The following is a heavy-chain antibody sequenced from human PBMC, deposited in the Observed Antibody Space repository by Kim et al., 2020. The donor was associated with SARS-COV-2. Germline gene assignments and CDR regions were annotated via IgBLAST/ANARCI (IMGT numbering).Heavy chain of an antibody. D-gene: IGHD3-22*01. J-gene: IGHJ6*02. Sequence: YYNPSLKSRVTISVDTSKNQFSLKLSSVTAADTAVYYCARRGTMIAGMDVWGQGTTVTVSS. V-gene: IGHV4-39*01. CDR3: ARRGTMIAGMDV.